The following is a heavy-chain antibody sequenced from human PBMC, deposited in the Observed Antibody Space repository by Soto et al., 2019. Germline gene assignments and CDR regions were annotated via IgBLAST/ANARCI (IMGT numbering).Heavy chain of an antibody. D-gene: IGHD1-26*01. CDR3: ADRRLIVSTLGACEY. CDR1: GSSLSSRGVG. CDR2: LYWDADE. V-gene: IGHV2-5*05. J-gene: IGHJ4*02. Sequence: QITLMESGPTLVKPTQPLTLTCTFTGSSLSSRGVGVGWIPQPPGKALEWLKMLYWDADEQYVTSLRSRLSNSKNTSKNKVVRTMTNMDPVDTATDYCADRRLIVSTLGACEYWCQGSLVTVSS.